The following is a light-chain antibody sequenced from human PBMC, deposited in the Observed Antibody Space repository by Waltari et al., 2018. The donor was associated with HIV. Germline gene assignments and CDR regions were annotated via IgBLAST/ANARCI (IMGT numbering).Light chain of an antibody. Sequence: QSALTQPASVSGSPGQSITISCIGTSSDVGDYNYVSWYQQHPGKAPKVMIYEVSKRPSGMSDRFSGSKSGNTASLTISGLQAEDEADYYCSSYTSRAVSTYVFGTGTKVTVL. V-gene: IGLV2-14*01. CDR2: EVS. CDR3: SSYTSRAVSTYV. J-gene: IGLJ1*01. CDR1: SSDVGDYNY.